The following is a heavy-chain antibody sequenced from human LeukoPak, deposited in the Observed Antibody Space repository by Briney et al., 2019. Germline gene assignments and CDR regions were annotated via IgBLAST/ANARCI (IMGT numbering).Heavy chain of an antibody. CDR2: IYHSGST. Sequence: SGTLSLTCAVSGGSIGSSNWWSWVRQPPGKGLEWIGEIYHSGSTNYNPSLKSRVTISVDKSKNQFSLKLSSVTAADTAVYYCARVGGWGYGSGSYYYFDYWGQGTLVTVSS. J-gene: IGHJ4*02. CDR1: GGSIGSSNW. CDR3: ARVGGWGYGSGSYYYFDY. V-gene: IGHV4-4*02. D-gene: IGHD3-10*01.